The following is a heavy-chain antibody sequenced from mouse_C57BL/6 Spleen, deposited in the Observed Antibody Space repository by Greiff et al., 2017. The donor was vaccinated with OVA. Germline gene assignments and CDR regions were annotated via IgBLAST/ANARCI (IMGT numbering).Heavy chain of an antibody. CDR2: INPNYGTT. CDR1: GYSFTDYN. Sequence: VQLQQSGPELVKPGASVKISCKASGYSFTDYNMNWVKQSNGKSLEWIGVINPNYGTTSYNQKFKGKATLPVDQSSSTAYMQLNSLTSKDSAVYYCAREDYDGYYGAWFAYWGQGTLVTVSA. CDR3: AREDYDGYYGAWFAY. J-gene: IGHJ3*01. D-gene: IGHD2-3*01. V-gene: IGHV1-39*01.